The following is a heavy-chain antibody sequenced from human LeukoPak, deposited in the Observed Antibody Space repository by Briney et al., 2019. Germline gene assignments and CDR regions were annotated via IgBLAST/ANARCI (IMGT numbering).Heavy chain of an antibody. CDR1: GFTFSSYA. CDR2: ISGSGGST. D-gene: IGHD4-11*01. CDR3: TKDRGPDYTPLGSATHVY. Sequence: GGSLRLSCAASGFTFSSYAMSWVRQAPGKGLEWVSAISGSGGSTHYADSVKGRFTVSRDNSKNTLYLQMDSLRAEDTAIYYCTKDRGPDYTPLGSATHVYWGQGALVSVSS. V-gene: IGHV3-23*01. J-gene: IGHJ4*02.